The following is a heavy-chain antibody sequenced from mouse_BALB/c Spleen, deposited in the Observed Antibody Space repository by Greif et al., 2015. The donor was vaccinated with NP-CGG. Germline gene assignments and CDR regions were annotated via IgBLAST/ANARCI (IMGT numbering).Heavy chain of an antibody. D-gene: IGHD1-2*01. CDR1: GYTFTSYW. J-gene: IGHJ2*01. Sequence: QVQLQQSGSVLVRPGVSVKLSCKASGYTFTSYWMHWAKQRPGQGLGWIGEIHPNCGNINYNEKFKGKATLTVDTSSSTAYVDLSSLTSEDSAVYYCARATAHYFDYWGQGTTLTVSS. CDR2: IHPNCGNI. CDR3: ARATAHYFDY. V-gene: IGHV1S14*01.